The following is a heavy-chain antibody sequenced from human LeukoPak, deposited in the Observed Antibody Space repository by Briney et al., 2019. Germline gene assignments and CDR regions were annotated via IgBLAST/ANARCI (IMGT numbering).Heavy chain of an antibody. J-gene: IGHJ3*02. D-gene: IGHD3-22*01. CDR3: AREDSYYYDSSGYKSSFDI. CDR1: GGTFSSYA. V-gene: IGHV1-69*05. Sequence: ASVKVSCKASGGTFSSYAISWVRQAPGQGLEWMGGIIPIFGTANYAQKFQGRVTITTDESTSTAYMELSSLRSEDTAVYYCAREDSYYYDSSGYKSSFDIWGQGTMVTVSS. CDR2: IIPIFGTA.